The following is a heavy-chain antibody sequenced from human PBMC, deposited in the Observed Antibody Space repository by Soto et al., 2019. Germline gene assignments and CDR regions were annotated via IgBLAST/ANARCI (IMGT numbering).Heavy chain of an antibody. J-gene: IGHJ5*02. CDR1: GGTFSTYT. Sequence: QVQLVQSGAEVKKPGSSVKVSCKASGGTFSTYTITWVRQAPGQGLEWMGRIIPIIGIINYAQKFQGRVTISGDKFTGTAYMELTGLTSDDTAVYYCAGDPDSHYNDSHASSYPWGQGTLVTVSS. V-gene: IGHV1-69*08. CDR2: IIPIIGII. CDR3: AGDPDSHYNDSHASSYP. D-gene: IGHD4-4*01.